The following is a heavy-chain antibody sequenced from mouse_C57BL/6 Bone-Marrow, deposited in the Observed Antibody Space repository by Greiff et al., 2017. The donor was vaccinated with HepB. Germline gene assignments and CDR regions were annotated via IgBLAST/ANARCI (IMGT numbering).Heavy chain of an antibody. CDR1: GFTFSDYY. CDR2: ISNGGGST. CDR3: ARRRRCYAMDY. J-gene: IGHJ4*01. V-gene: IGHV5-12*01. Sequence: EVKLVESGGGLVQPGGSLKLSCAASGFTFSDYYMYWVRQTPEKRLAWVAYISNGGGSTSSPDTVKGRFTISIDNAKNTLYLQMSSLKSEDTAMYYCARRRRCYAMDYWGQGTSVTVSS.